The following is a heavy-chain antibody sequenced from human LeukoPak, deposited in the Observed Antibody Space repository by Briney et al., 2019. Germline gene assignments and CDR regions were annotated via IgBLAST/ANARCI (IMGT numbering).Heavy chain of an antibody. CDR3: AARHQYYYDSSGYSY. Sequence: ASVTVSFTVSGYTLTELSMHWVRQAPGKGLEWMGGFDPEDGETIYAQKFQGRVTMTEDTSTDTAYMELSSLRSEDTAVYYCAARHQYYYDSSGYSYWGQGTLVTVSS. CDR1: GYTLTELS. D-gene: IGHD3-22*01. CDR2: FDPEDGET. V-gene: IGHV1-24*01. J-gene: IGHJ4*02.